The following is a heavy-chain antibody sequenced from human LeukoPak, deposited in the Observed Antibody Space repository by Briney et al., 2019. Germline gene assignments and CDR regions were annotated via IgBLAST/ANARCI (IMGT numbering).Heavy chain of an antibody. D-gene: IGHD2-2*01. V-gene: IGHV4-30-4*01. CDR1: GGSISTTDSY. CDR2: MYYSGYT. CDR3: ARDRVIHAAMPDYYYGMDV. J-gene: IGHJ6*02. Sequence: SETLSLTCTVSGGSISTTDSYWSWIRQTPEKGLEWIGYMYYSGYTYYSPSLRGRLTISVDTSKNQFSLKLTSVTAADTAVYFRARDRVIHAAMPDYYYGMDVWGQGTTVTVSS.